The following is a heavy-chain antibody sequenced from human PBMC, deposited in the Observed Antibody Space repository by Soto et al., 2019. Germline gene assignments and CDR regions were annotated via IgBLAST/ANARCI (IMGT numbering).Heavy chain of an antibody. CDR1: GYTFTSYY. D-gene: IGHD2-21*02. CDR2: INPSGGST. J-gene: IGHJ5*02. Sequence: ASVKVSCKASGYTFTSYYMHWVRQAPGQGLEWMGIINPSGGSTSYAQKFQGRVTMTRDTSTSTVYMELSSLRSEDTAVYYCARDTYIVVVTAIPRHNWFDPWGQGTLVTVSS. V-gene: IGHV1-46*01. CDR3: ARDTYIVVVTAIPRHNWFDP.